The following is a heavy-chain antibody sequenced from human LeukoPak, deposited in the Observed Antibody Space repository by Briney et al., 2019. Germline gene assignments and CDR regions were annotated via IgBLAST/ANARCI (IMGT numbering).Heavy chain of an antibody. Sequence: GGSLRLSCAASGFTFSSYSMNWVRQAPGKGLEWVSSISSSSSYIYYADSVEGRFTISRDKAKNSLYLQMNSLRAEDTAVYYCARDIVVVVAATRGGFDYWGQGTLVTVSS. CDR3: ARDIVVVVAATRGGFDY. V-gene: IGHV3-21*01. D-gene: IGHD2-15*01. J-gene: IGHJ4*02. CDR1: GFTFSSYS. CDR2: ISSSSSYI.